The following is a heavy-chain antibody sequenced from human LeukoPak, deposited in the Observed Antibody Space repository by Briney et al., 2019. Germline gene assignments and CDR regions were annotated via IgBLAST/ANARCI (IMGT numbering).Heavy chain of an antibody. J-gene: IGHJ4*02. CDR2: INPNSGGT. V-gene: IGHV1-2*02. CDR3: ARDGSKYYYDSSGYLPFDY. D-gene: IGHD3-22*01. CDR1: GYTFTGYY. Sequence: ASVKVSCKASGYTFTGYYMHWVRQAPGQGLEWMGWINPNSGGTNYAQKFQGGVTMTRDTSISTAYMELSRLRSDDTAVYYCARDGSKYYYDSSGYLPFDYWGQGTLVTVSS.